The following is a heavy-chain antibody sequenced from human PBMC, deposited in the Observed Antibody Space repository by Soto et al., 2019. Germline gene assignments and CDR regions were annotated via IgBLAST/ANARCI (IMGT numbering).Heavy chain of an antibody. CDR1: GLPHSSFA. CDR3: AKDAVYNDGLWLMDH. D-gene: IGHD1-1*01. CDR2: IYGSGRGI. Sequence: GGSLRLSCTASGLPHSSFAMMWIRQAPGKGLECVSGIYGSGRGIEYADSVKGRFTISRDNSKNTVYLQMTDLRADDTAVYYCAKDAVYNDGLWLMDHWGQGTQVTVSS. J-gene: IGHJ4*02. V-gene: IGHV3-23*05.